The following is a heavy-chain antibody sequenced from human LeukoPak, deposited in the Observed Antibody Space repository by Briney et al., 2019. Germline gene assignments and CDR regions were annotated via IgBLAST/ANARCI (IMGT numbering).Heavy chain of an antibody. CDR1: EFTFSDYS. CDR3: VKDGAQPGYYFDF. J-gene: IGHJ4*02. CDR2: ISEDGGRT. D-gene: IGHD1-26*01. Sequence: GGSLRLSCVASEFTFSDYSMSWVRQAPGKGLEWVSVISEDGGRTYYADSVKGRFTTSRDSLRNTVYLQMHSLRAEDTAVYFCVKDGAQPGYYFDFWGQGSLVSVSS. V-gene: IGHV3-23*01.